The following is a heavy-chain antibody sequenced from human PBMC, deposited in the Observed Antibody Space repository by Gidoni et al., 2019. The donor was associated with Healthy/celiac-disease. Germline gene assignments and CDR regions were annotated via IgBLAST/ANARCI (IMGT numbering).Heavy chain of an antibody. CDR3: AKGGGYYDRAWMFDY. Sequence: EVQLVESGGGLVQPGRSLRLSCAASGFTFDDYAMHWVRQARGEGLEWVSGISWKRVSIGYAESVKGRFSISRDNAKNSLYLQMNRLGAEDTALYDCAKGGGYYDRAWMFDYWGQGTLVTVSS. CDR2: ISWKRVSI. J-gene: IGHJ4*02. V-gene: IGHV3-9*01. D-gene: IGHD3-22*01. CDR1: GFTFDDYA.